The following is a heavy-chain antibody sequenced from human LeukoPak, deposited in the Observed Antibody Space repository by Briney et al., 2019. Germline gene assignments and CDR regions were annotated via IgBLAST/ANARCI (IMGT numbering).Heavy chain of an antibody. D-gene: IGHD6-19*01. CDR1: GGFVSGGHYF. Sequence: SETLSLTCTVSGGFVSGGHYFWSWIRQPPGKGLEWIGSMYNGGSTYYNPSLKSRVTISVDMSKNQFSLKLSSVTAADTAVYYCARHIREYRSGWYGFGYWGQGTLVTVSS. CDR3: ARHIREYRSGWYGFGY. V-gene: IGHV4-39*01. J-gene: IGHJ4*02. CDR2: MYNGGST.